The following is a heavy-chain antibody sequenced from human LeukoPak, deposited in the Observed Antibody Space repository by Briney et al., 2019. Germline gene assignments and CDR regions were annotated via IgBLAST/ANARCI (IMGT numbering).Heavy chain of an antibody. CDR3: ARVVGSSWYVESETFDY. CDR2: IYYSGST. Sequence: SETLSLTCTVSGGSISSYYWSWLRQPPGKGLEWIGYIYYSGSTNYNPSLKSRVTISVDTSKNQFSLKLSSVTAADTAVYYCARVVGSSWYVESETFDYWGQGTLVTVSS. J-gene: IGHJ4*02. V-gene: IGHV4-59*01. D-gene: IGHD6-13*01. CDR1: GGSISSYY.